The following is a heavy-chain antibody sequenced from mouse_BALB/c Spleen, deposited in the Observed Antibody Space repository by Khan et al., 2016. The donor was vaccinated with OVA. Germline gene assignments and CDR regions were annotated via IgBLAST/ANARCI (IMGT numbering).Heavy chain of an antibody. V-gene: IGHV5-9-1*01. D-gene: IGHD2-1*01. CDR3: TNGNYGWFAY. CDR2: IGSAGTYT. Sequence: EVELVESGGGLVKPGGSLKLSCSASGFTFSTFVMSWVRQTPEKRLEWVATIGSAGTYTYFSDSVKGRFTISRDNAKNTLYLQMNRLRSEDTAMYYCTNGNYGWFAYWGQGTLVTVSA. J-gene: IGHJ3*01. CDR1: GFTFSTFV.